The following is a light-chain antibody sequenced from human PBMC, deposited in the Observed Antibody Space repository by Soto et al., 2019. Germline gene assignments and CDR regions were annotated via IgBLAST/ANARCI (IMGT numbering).Light chain of an antibody. J-gene: IGLJ1*01. CDR3: CSYAGSSTLYV. V-gene: IGLV2-23*02. CDR2: EVS. CDR1: SSDVGSYNL. Sequence: QSALTQPASVSGSPGQSITISCTGTSSDVGSYNLVSWYQQHPGKAPKLMIYEVSKRPSGVSNRFSGSKSGNTASLTISGRQAADEADYYCCSYAGSSTLYVFGTGTKLNVL.